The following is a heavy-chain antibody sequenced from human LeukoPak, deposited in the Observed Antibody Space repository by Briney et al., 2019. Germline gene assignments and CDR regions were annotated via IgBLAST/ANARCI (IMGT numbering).Heavy chain of an antibody. CDR2: ISNDERNK. Sequence: GGSLRLSCEASGFNFHNFAMHWVRQAPGKGLEWVAVISNDERNKYYTDSVKGRFTISRDNSKNTVYLQMNSLRPEDTAMYYCARPSPPGDGYNPCDYWGPGALVIVSS. D-gene: IGHD5-24*01. CDR3: ARPSPPGDGYNPCDY. CDR1: GFNFHNFA. J-gene: IGHJ4*02. V-gene: IGHV3-30*04.